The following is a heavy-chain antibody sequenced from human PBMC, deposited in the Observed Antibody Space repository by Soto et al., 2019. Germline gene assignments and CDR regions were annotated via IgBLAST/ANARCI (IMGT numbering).Heavy chain of an antibody. Sequence: SETLSLTCTVSGGSISSGGYYWSWIRQHPGKGLEWIGYIYYSGSTYYNPSLKSRVTISVDTSKNQFSLKLSSVTAADTAVYYCARVVELEPPDYWGQGTLVTVSS. J-gene: IGHJ4*02. CDR1: GGSISSGGYY. CDR3: ARVVELEPPDY. V-gene: IGHV4-31*03. CDR2: IYYSGST. D-gene: IGHD1-1*01.